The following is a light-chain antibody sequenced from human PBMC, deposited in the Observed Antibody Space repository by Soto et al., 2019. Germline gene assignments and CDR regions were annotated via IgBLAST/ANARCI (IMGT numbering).Light chain of an antibody. V-gene: IGKV1-33*01. CDR1: HDITSF. CDR2: DAS. CDR3: QHCDYLPI. J-gene: IGKJ3*01. Sequence: DIQMTQSSSSLSASVGDRVTITCQASHDITSFLNWYQHKPGRAPKLLIYDASILEAGVPTRFSGSGSGTHFTFTISSLQPEDVATYYCQHCDYLPIFGPGTTVDFK.